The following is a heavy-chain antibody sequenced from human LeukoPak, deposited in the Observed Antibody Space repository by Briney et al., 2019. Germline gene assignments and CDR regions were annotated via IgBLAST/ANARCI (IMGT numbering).Heavy chain of an antibody. CDR1: GGSITITGCY. D-gene: IGHD2-2*01. V-gene: IGHV4-39*01. CDR2: VYYSGST. J-gene: IGHJ4*02. CDR3: ARQSVPAASF. Sequence: PSETLSLTCTVSGGSITITGCYWGWIRQPPGKGLEWIGNVYYSGSTYHNPSLKSRVTISVDTSKDQFSLKLNSVTAADTAVYYCARQSVPAASFWGQGTLVTVSS.